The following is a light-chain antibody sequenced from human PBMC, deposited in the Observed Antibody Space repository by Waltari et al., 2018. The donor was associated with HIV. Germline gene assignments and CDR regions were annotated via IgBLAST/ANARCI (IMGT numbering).Light chain of an antibody. CDR3: QQSYSTPRT. J-gene: IGKJ1*01. V-gene: IGKV1-39*01. CDR2: AAS. CDR1: PSISSY. Sequence: DNQMTQSPSSLSASVGDRVTITCRASPSISSYLNWYQQKPGKAPKLLIYAASSLQSGVPSRFSGSGSGTDFTLTISSLQPEDFATYYCQQSYSTPRTFGQGTKVEIK.